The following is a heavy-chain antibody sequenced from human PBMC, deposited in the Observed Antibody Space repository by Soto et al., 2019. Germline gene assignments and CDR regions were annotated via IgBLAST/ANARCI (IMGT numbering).Heavy chain of an antibody. Sequence: PSQTLSLTCAISGDSVSSNSAAWNWIRQSPSRGLEWLGRTYYRSKWYNDYAVSVKSRITINPDTSKNQFSLQLNSVTPEDTAVYYCARDQLGYSSGLLSDYFDYWGQGTLVTVSS. J-gene: IGHJ4*02. CDR1: GDSVSSNSAA. CDR2: TYYRSKWYN. D-gene: IGHD6-19*01. V-gene: IGHV6-1*01. CDR3: ARDQLGYSSGLLSDYFDY.